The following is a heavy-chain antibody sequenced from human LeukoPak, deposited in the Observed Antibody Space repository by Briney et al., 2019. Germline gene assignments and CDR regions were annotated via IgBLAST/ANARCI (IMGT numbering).Heavy chain of an antibody. CDR3: ARDRGYSGGWYSYYYYYMDV. D-gene: IGHD6-19*01. Sequence: GASVKVSCKASGYTFTGYYMHWVRQAPGQGLEWMGWINPNSGGTNYAQKFQGRVTMTRDTSISTAYMELSRLRSDDTAVYYCARDRGYSGGWYSYYYYYMDVWGKGTTVTVSS. V-gene: IGHV1-2*02. CDR1: GYTFTGYY. J-gene: IGHJ6*03. CDR2: INPNSGGT.